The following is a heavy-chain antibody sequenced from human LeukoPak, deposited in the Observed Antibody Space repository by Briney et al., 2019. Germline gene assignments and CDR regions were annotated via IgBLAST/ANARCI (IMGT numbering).Heavy chain of an antibody. CDR3: ARGYIVVVPAAIRGINWFDP. CDR2: MNHSGST. D-gene: IGHD2-2*02. V-gene: IGHV4-34*01. CDR1: GGSFSGYY. Sequence: SETLSLTCAVYGGSFSGYYWSLIRQPSGKGLEWIGEMNHSGSTNYNPSLKSRVTISVDTSKNQFSLKLSSVTAADTAVYYCARGYIVVVPAAIRGINWFDPWGQGTLVTVSS. J-gene: IGHJ5*02.